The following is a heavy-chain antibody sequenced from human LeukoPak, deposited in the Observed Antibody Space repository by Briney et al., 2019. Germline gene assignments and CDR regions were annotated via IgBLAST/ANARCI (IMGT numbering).Heavy chain of an antibody. V-gene: IGHV4-39*01. D-gene: IGHD3-3*01. CDR2: IYYSGST. CDR1: GGSVYSDSYY. CDR3: ASSGRFLEWLSTFDY. Sequence: PSETLSLTCTVSGGSVYSDSYYWNWIRQPPGKGLEWIGSIYYSGSTYYNPSLKSRVSISVDPSKSQFSLKLTSVTAADTAVYYCASSGRFLEWLSTFDYWGQGTLVTVSS. J-gene: IGHJ4*02.